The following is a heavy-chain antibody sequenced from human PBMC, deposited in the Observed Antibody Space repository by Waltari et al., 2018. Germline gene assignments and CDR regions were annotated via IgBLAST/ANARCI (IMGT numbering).Heavy chain of an antibody. CDR2: INPNSGGT. D-gene: IGHD5-18*01. CDR3: ARAGRTAMVLNYYYGMDV. CDR1: GYTFTGYY. J-gene: IGHJ6*02. V-gene: IGHV1-2*02. Sequence: QVQLVQSGAEVKKPGASVKVSCKASGYTFTGYYMHWVRQAPGQGLEWMGWINPNSGGTNYAQKFQGRVTMTSDTSISTAYMELSRLRSDDTAVYYCARAGRTAMVLNYYYGMDVWGQGTTVTVSS.